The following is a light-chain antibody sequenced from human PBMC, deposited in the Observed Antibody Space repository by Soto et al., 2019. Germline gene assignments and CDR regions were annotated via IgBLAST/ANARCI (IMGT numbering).Light chain of an antibody. CDR1: SSNIGAGYD. CDR2: GNS. Sequence: QSVLTRPPSVSGAPGQRVTISCTGSSSNIGAGYDVHWYQQLPGTAPKLLIYGNSNRPSGVPDRFSGSKSGTSASLAITGLQAEDDADYYCQSYDSSLSALFGAGTKVTVL. J-gene: IGLJ3*02. CDR3: QSYDSSLSAL. V-gene: IGLV1-40*01.